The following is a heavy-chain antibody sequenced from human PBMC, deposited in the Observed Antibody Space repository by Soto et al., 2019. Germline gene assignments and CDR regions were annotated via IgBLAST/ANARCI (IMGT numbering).Heavy chain of an antibody. D-gene: IGHD3-22*01. J-gene: IGHJ4*02. CDR2: ISGSGGST. Sequence: GGSLRLSCAASGFTFSSYAMSWVRQAPGKGLEWVSAISGSGGSTYYADSVKGRFTISRDNSKNTLYLQMNSLRAEDTAVYYCAKTPYYDSSGYYHGFDYWGQGTLVTV. CDR1: GFTFSSYA. V-gene: IGHV3-23*01. CDR3: AKTPYYDSSGYYHGFDY.